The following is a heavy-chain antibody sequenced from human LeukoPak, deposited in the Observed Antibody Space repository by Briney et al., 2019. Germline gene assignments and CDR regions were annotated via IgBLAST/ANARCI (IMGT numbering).Heavy chain of an antibody. CDR2: IYYSGST. D-gene: IGHD2-15*01. CDR3: ARVGSGPYYFDY. CDR1: GGSISSSSYY. J-gene: IGHJ4*02. V-gene: IGHV4-39*07. Sequence: SETLSLTCTVSGGSISSSSYYWGWICQPPGKGLEWIGSIYYSGSTYYNPSLKSRVTISVDTSKNQFSLKLSSVTAADTAAYYCARVGSGPYYFDYWGQGTLVTVSS.